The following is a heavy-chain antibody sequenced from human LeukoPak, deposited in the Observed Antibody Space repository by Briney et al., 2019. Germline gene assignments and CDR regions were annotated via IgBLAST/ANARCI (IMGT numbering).Heavy chain of an antibody. V-gene: IGHV3-21*01. J-gene: IGHJ4*02. CDR1: GFKFSTYS. CDR3: AKDLSSGWYGGYFDY. D-gene: IGHD6-19*01. CDR2: VTSPVGHI. Sequence: PGGSLRLSCAASGFKFSTYSMNWVRQAPGKGLEWVASVTSPVGHIYYADSLKGRITISRDNSKNTLYLQMNSLRAEDTAVYYCAKDLSSGWYGGYFDYWGQGTLVTVSS.